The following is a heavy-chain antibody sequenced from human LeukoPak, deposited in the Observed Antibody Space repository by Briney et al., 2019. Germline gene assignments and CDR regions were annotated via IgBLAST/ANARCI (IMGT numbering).Heavy chain of an antibody. V-gene: IGHV3-74*01. D-gene: IGHD5-12*01. CDR3: ARASVATIYYFQH. CDR2: SDGSST. CDR1: GFTFSSYW. Sequence: GGSLRLSCAASGFTFSSYWMHWVRRAPGKGLVWVSRSDGSSTSYADSVKGRFTISRDNAKNTLYLQMNSLRAEDTAVYYCARASVATIYYFQHWGQGTLVTVSS. J-gene: IGHJ1*01.